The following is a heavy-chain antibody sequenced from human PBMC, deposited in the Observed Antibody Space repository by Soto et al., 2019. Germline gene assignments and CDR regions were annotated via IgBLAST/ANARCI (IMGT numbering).Heavy chain of an antibody. J-gene: IGHJ6*02. CDR2: IQAASGNT. CDR1: GDTFTTYS. CDR3: ATGRYSGSSYYGGLDA. V-gene: IGHV1-3*01. Sequence: HVQLVQSGAEVKKPGASVKLSFKASGDTFTTYSFHGVRQAPGQGLEWMGWIQAASGNTKSPQRFQGSVTNTRDTSASTGYMELSSLRPEDTAVYYCATGRYSGSSYYGGLDAWGQGTPVTVSS. D-gene: IGHD1-26*01.